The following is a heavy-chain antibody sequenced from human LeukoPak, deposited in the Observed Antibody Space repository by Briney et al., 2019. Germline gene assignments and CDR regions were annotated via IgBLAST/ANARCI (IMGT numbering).Heavy chain of an antibody. CDR2: ISGESINT. D-gene: IGHD4-17*01. CDR1: WFSFGVYT. J-gene: IGHJ3*02. V-gene: IGHV3-43*01. CDR3: AKDSHYGDYALHI. Sequence: GGSVRLSCAASWFSFGVYTMHWVRQDPGEGVVVDFFISGESINTHYGDSVKGRFTISRDNSKNSLYLQMNSLRTDDTAFYYCAKDSHYGDYALHIWGLGTMVTVST.